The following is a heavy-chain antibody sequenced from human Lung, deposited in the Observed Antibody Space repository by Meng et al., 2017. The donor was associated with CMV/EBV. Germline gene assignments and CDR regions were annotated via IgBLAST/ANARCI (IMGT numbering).Heavy chain of an antibody. CDR3: ARGGRKQSGQYFDL. J-gene: IGHJ2*01. CDR1: GHTFSRCG. V-gene: IGHV1-18*01. CDR2: IKADDGDA. D-gene: IGHD3-16*01. Sequence: AWGHTFSRCGNTWVRQPPGAGGEWRGRIKADDGDASYGQRAVGRVTVTVDTSTTTAYMGLTGLRADDTAVYYCARGGRKQSGQYFDLWGRGTLVTVFS.